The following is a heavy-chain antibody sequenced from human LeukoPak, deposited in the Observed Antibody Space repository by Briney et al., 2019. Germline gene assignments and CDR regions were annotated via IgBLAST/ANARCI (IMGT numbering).Heavy chain of an antibody. CDR1: GFTFSSYG. V-gene: IGHV3-30*02. Sequence: HPGGSLRLSCAASGFTFSSYGMHWVRQAPGKGLEWVAFIRYDGSNKYYADSVKGRFTISRDNSKNTLYLQMNSLRAEDTAVYYCAKDGSRYCSSTSCYPRDYWGQGTLVTVSS. J-gene: IGHJ4*02. D-gene: IGHD2-2*01. CDR2: IRYDGSNK. CDR3: AKDGSRYCSSTSCYPRDY.